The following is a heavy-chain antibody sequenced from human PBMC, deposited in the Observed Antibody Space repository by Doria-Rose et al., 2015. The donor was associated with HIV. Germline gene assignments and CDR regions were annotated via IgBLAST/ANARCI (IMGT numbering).Heavy chain of an antibody. CDR3: ARMGSYRELDY. CDR1: GASVSSRGYY. CDR2: TYYAGTS. Sequence: QVQLQESGPGLVKPSETLSLTCSVSGASVSSRGYYWNWIRQVPGKGLESLGYTYYAGTSDYSPSLKSRLNMAVDTSKNQFSLKLSFVTVADTAVYYWARMGSYRELDYWGQGPLVIVAA. J-gene: IGHJ4*02. D-gene: IGHD3-3*01. V-gene: IGHV4-31*03.